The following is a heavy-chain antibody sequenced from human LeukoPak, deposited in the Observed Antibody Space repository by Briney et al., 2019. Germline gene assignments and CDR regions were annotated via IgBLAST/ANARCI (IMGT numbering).Heavy chain of an antibody. V-gene: IGHV3-66*01. CDR2: IYSGGST. CDR3: ARDRLKMGLGTFDYYYYGMDV. D-gene: IGHD7-27*01. Sequence: GGSLRLSCAASGFTVSSNYMSWVRQAPGKGLEWVSVIYSGGSTYYADSVKGRFTISRDNSKNTLYLQMNSLRAEDTAVYYCARDRLKMGLGTFDYYYYGMDVWGQGTTVTVSS. CDR1: GFTVSSNY. J-gene: IGHJ6*02.